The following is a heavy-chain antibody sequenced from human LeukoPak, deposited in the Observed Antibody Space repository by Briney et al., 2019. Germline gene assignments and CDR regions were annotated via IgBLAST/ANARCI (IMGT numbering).Heavy chain of an antibody. V-gene: IGHV3-48*02. J-gene: IGHJ3*02. Sequence: GGSLRLSCVASGFTFSSYAMNWVCQAPGKGLERVSCITSSSSRIHYADSVKGRFTISRDNAKNSLYLQMNSLRDEDTAVYYCAREDPYYYTAFGTWGQGTMVTVSS. D-gene: IGHD3-22*01. CDR2: ITSSSSRI. CDR3: AREDPYYYTAFGT. CDR1: GFTFSSYA.